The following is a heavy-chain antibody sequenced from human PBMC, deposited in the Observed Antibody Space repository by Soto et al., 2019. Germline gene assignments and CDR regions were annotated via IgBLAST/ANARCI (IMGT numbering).Heavy chain of an antibody. J-gene: IGHJ6*03. CDR2: ISGSGGST. D-gene: IGHD6-25*01. CDR1: GFTFISYA. Sequence: GGSLRLSCAASGFTFISYAMSWVRQAPWKGLEWVSAISGSGGSTYYADSVKGRFTISRDNSKNTLYLQMNSLRAEDTAVYYCASPEADSSDNYYYYYMDVWGKGTTVTVSS. V-gene: IGHV3-23*01. CDR3: ASPEADSSDNYYYYYMDV.